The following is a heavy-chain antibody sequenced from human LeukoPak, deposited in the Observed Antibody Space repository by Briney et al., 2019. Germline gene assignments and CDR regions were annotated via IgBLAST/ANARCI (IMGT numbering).Heavy chain of an antibody. CDR1: GFTFSSYS. CDR3: ARPRFYSGSYYGDY. V-gene: IGHV3-48*04. J-gene: IGHJ4*02. D-gene: IGHD1-26*01. CDR2: ISSSSSTI. Sequence: PGGSLRLSCAASGFTFSSYSMNWVRQAPGKGLEWVSYISSSSSTIYYADSVKGRFTISRDNAKNSLYLQMNSLRAEDTAVYYCARPRFYSGSYYGDYWGQGTLVTVSS.